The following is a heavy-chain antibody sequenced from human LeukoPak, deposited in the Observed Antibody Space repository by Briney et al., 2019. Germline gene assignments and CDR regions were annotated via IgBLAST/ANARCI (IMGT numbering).Heavy chain of an antibody. CDR3: ARVGIAPRKRWFDP. J-gene: IGHJ5*02. Sequence: ASVKVSCKASGGTFSSYAISWVRQAPGQGLEWMGGIIPIFGTANYAQKFQGRVTITTDESTSTAYMELSSLRSEDTAVYYCARVGIAPRKRWFDPWGQGTLVTVSS. V-gene: IGHV1-69*05. CDR2: IIPIFGTA. CDR1: GGTFSSYA. D-gene: IGHD6-13*01.